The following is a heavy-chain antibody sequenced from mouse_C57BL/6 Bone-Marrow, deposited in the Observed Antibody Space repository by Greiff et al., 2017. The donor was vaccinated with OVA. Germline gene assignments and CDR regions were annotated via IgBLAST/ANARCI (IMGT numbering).Heavy chain of an antibody. J-gene: IGHJ1*03. Sequence: VQLQESGPGLVQPSQSLSITCTVSGFSLTSYGVHWVRQSPGKGLEWLGVIWSGGSTDYNAAFISRLSISKDNSKSQVFFKMNSLQADDTAIYYCARNFGGYFDVWGTGTTVTVSS. CDR2: IWSGGST. CDR3: ARNFGGYFDV. CDR1: GFSLTSYG. V-gene: IGHV2-2*01.